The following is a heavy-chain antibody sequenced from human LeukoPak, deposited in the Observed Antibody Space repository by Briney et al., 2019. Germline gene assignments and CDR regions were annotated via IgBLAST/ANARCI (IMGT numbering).Heavy chain of an antibody. D-gene: IGHD2-15*01. J-gene: IGHJ4*02. CDR1: GFTFSTYA. V-gene: IGHV3-23*01. CDR2: ISGDGRTT. Sequence: GGSLRLSCAASGFTFSTYAVTWVRQTPGKRLEWVSAISGDGRTTYFADFVKGRFTVSRDNSKNTLYLQMNSLRAEDTAVYYCAKSYCSGGSCCSDLPYYFDFWGQGTPVTVSS. CDR3: AKSYCSGGSCCSDLPYYFDF.